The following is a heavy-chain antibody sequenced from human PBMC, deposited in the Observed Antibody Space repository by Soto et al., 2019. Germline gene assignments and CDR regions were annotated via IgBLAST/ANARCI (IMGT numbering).Heavy chain of an antibody. CDR1: GFIFSSYA. D-gene: IGHD4-17*01. CDR2: ISYDGSSK. CDR3: TRADPTVTQSVFDP. V-gene: IGHV3-30-3*01. J-gene: IGHJ5*02. Sequence: QVPLVESGGGVVQPGRSLRLSCAASGFIFSSYAMHWVRQAPGKGLEWVAVISYDGSSKYYADSVKGRFTISRDNSKHTLYLQMTSLSAEDTAVYYCTRADPTVTQSVFDPWGQGTLVTVSS.